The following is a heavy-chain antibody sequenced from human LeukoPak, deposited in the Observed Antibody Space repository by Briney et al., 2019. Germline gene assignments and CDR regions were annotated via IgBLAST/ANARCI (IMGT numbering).Heavy chain of an antibody. CDR2: IKQDGSEK. CDR1: GFTLSRYW. Sequence: PGGSLRLSCAPSGFTLSRYWMSWVRQAPGKGLECVANIKQDGSEKNYVDSVKGRFTISREHAKNSLYLQMKSRRAEDTDVYYCANTFGLGAFWGQGTLVTVSS. D-gene: IGHD3/OR15-3a*01. J-gene: IGHJ4*02. CDR3: ANTFGLGAF. V-gene: IGHV3-7*05.